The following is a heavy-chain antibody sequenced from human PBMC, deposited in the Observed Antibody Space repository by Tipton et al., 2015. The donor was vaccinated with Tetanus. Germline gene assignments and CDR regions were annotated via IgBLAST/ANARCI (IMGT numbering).Heavy chain of an antibody. V-gene: IGHV3-74*01. D-gene: IGHD5-18*01. Sequence: SLRLSCAASEFTFSSYWMHWVRQAPGKGLVWVSRISSDGSSTSYADSVKGRFTISRDNAKNTLYLQMNSLRAEDTAVYYCARARIHTARAIYHFEYWGQGTLVTVSS. CDR3: ARARIHTARAIYHFEY. CDR1: EFTFSSYW. CDR2: ISSDGSST. J-gene: IGHJ4*02.